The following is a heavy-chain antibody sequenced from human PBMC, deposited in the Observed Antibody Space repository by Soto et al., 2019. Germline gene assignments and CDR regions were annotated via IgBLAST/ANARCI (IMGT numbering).Heavy chain of an antibody. J-gene: IGHJ4*02. CDR1: GFTFSSYG. CDR3: AKENFVWGSYHIDY. CDR2: ISYDGSNK. Sequence: QVQLVESGGGVVQPGRSLRLSCAASGFTFSSYGMHWVRQAPGNGLVWVAVISYDGSNKYYADSVKGRFTISRDNSKNTLYLQMNSLRPEDTAVYYCAKENFVWGSYHIDYWGQGTLVTVSS. V-gene: IGHV3-30*18. D-gene: IGHD3-16*02.